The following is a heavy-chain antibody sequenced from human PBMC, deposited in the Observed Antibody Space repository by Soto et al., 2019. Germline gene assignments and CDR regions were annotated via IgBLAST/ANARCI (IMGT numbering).Heavy chain of an antibody. CDR1: GFTVSDYA. Sequence: RGSLRRSCAGSGFTVSDYARTWVRQAQGKGLEWVSSIGGSGGSSYYADSVKGRFTISRDNSKNTLYLQMNSLRADDAAVYFCAKCPRVVAVSSTQSLFGPWGQGTLVTVSS. V-gene: IGHV3-23*01. D-gene: IGHD2-2*01. CDR3: AKCPRVVAVSSTQSLFGP. CDR2: IGGSGGSS. J-gene: IGHJ5*02.